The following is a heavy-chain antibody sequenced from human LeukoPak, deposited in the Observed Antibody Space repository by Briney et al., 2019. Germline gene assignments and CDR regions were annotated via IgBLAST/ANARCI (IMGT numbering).Heavy chain of an antibody. CDR3: ARRVGANDAFDF. V-gene: IGHV5-51*01. Sequence: GESLKISCKGSGYSFTSNWIGWVRQMPGKGLEWMGIIYPGDSDTRYSPSFQGQVTVSVDNSINTAYLQWGSLKASDTAIYYCARRVGANDAFDFWGQGTMVNVFS. CDR2: IYPGDSDT. CDR1: GYSFTSNW. J-gene: IGHJ3*01. D-gene: IGHD1-26*01.